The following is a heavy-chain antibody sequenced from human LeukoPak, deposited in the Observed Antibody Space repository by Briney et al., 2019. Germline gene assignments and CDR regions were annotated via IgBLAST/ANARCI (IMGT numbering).Heavy chain of an antibody. Sequence: NPSETLSLTCAVYGGYFSGYYWSWIRQPPGKGLEWIGDINHSGSTNYNPSLKGRVTISVDASKNRFSLKLSSVTAADTAVFYCARGGAYCGGHCYLDFDSWGQGTLVTVSS. CDR1: GGYFSGYY. V-gene: IGHV4-34*01. CDR2: INHSGST. D-gene: IGHD2-21*02. J-gene: IGHJ4*02. CDR3: ARGGAYCGGHCYLDFDS.